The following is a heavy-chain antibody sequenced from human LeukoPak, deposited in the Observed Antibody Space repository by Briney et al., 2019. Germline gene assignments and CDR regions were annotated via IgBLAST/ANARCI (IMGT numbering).Heavy chain of an antibody. CDR2: INQSGST. D-gene: IGHD5-18*01. CDR3: ARRIEKTAMVDY. Sequence: PSETLSLTCTVSGGSISSGDYYWSWIRQPPGKGLEWIGEINQSGSTNYNPSLKSRVTISVDTSKIQFSLKLTSVTAADTAVYYCARRIEKTAMVDYWGQGTLVTVSS. V-gene: IGHV4-39*07. J-gene: IGHJ4*02. CDR1: GGSISSGDYY.